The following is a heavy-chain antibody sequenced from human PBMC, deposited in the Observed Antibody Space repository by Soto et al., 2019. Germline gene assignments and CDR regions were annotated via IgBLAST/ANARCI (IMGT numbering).Heavy chain of an antibody. D-gene: IGHD4-17*01. Sequence: QVQLVESGGGVVQPGRSLRLSCAASGFTFSSYAMHWVRQAPGKGLERVAVISYDGSNKYYADSVKGRFTISRDNSKNTLYLQMNSLRAEDTAVYYCASSYGVEYYFDYWGQGTLVTVSS. J-gene: IGHJ4*02. V-gene: IGHV3-30-3*01. CDR2: ISYDGSNK. CDR1: GFTFSSYA. CDR3: ASSYGVEYYFDY.